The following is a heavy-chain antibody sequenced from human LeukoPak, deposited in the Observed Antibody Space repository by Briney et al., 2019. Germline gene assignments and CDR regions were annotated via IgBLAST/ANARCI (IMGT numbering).Heavy chain of an antibody. D-gene: IGHD1-14*01. V-gene: IGHV3-23*01. J-gene: IGHJ5*02. CDR3: AKDVSRGKEAPEPWFDP. CDR1: GFTFSSHD. Sequence: QPGGSLRLSCAASGFTFSSHDMSWVRQAPGKGPGWVSFISRNSEVTYYADSVKGRFTISRDNSKNTLYLQMNSLRAEDTAVYYCAKDVSRGKEAPEPWFDPWGQGTLVTVSS. CDR2: ISRNSEVT.